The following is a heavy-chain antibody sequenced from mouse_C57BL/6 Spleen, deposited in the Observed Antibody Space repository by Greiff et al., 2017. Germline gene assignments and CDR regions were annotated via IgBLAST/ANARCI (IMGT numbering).Heavy chain of an antibody. CDR2: IYPGDGDT. Sequence: VQLQQSGAELVKPGASVKISCKASGYAFSSYWMNWVKQRPGKGLEWIGQIYPGDGDTNYNGKFKGKATLTADKSSSTAYMQLSSLTSEDSAVYFCARRYGSSYEYFGCWGQGTTLTVSS. V-gene: IGHV1-80*01. D-gene: IGHD1-1*01. CDR3: ARRYGSSYEYFGC. CDR1: GYAFSSYW. J-gene: IGHJ2*01.